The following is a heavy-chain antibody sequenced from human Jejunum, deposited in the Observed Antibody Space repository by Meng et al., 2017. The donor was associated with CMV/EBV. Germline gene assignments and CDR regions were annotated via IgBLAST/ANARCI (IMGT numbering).Heavy chain of an antibody. Sequence: DTFNNYGLSWVRQAPGQGLEWMGWITPYNADTNYAQEFQGRVSVTIDTSTNIAYLELRSLRSDDTATYFCARGPCGYTYGYCNWFDPWGQGTLVTVSS. D-gene: IGHD5-18*01. CDR1: DTFNNYG. V-gene: IGHV1-18*01. J-gene: IGHJ5*02. CDR3: ARGPCGYTYGYCNWFDP. CDR2: ITPYNADT.